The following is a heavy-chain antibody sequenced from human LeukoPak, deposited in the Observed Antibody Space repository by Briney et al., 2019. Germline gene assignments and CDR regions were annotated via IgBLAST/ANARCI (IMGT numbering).Heavy chain of an antibody. J-gene: IGHJ5*02. CDR2: ISGSGGST. V-gene: IGHV3-23*01. D-gene: IGHD4-17*01. CDR1: GFTFSSYA. Sequence: GGSLRLSCAASGFTFSSYAMSRVRQAPGKGLEWVSAISGSGGSTYYADSVKGRVTISRDNSKNTLYLQMNSLRAEDTAVYYCAKDLTVPTGWFDPWGQGTLVTVSS. CDR3: AKDLTVPTGWFDP.